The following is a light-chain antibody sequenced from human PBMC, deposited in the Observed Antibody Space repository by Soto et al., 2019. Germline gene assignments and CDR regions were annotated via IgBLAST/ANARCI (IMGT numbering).Light chain of an antibody. V-gene: IGKV3-20*01. CDR2: GAS. CDR3: QHYYGTSPIT. CDR1: QSVSIR. J-gene: IGKJ5*01. Sequence: VSTQSPGTLSLSPGERSTLSCISSQSVSIRLAWYQHKSGQAPRLLISGASSRATGIPDRFSGSGSGTDFTLTISRLEPEDFALYYCQHYYGTSPITFGQGTRLEI.